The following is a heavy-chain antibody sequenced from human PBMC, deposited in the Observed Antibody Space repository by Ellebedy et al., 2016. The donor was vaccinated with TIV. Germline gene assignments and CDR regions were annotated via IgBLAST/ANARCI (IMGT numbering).Heavy chain of an antibody. CDR3: ARGRSGSYYSWYFDL. D-gene: IGHD1-26*01. CDR2: ISVYNGNT. V-gene: IGHV1-18*01. J-gene: IGHJ2*01. Sequence: AASVKVSCKASGYTFTRYGISWVRQAPGHGLEWMGWISVYNGNTNYAQKLPGRVTMTTDTSTSTAYMELRSLRSDDTAVYYCARGRSGSYYSWYFDLWGRGTLVTVSS. CDR1: GYTFTRYG.